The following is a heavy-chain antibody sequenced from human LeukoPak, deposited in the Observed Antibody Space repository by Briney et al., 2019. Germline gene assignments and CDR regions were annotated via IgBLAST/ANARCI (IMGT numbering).Heavy chain of an antibody. CDR3: ARATSGYYDY. V-gene: IGHV3-74*01. Sequence: GGSLRLSCAASGFTFSSYSMNWVRQAPGKGLVWVSRINTDGSSTTYPDSVKGRFTISRDNAKNTLYLQMNSLRAEDTAVYYCARATSGYYDYWGQGTLVTVSS. D-gene: IGHD2-15*01. J-gene: IGHJ4*02. CDR1: GFTFSSYS. CDR2: INTDGSST.